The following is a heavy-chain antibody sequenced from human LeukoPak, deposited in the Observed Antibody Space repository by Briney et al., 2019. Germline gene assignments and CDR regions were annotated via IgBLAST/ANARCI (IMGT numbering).Heavy chain of an antibody. V-gene: IGHV3-48*02. CDR1: GFTFSSYN. D-gene: IGHD4-17*01. Sequence: PGGSLRLTCAASGFTFSSYNMNWVRQAPGKGLEWVSYISSSSDTMYYADSLKGRFTISRDNAKNSLYLQMNSLRDEDTAVYYCARAGYGDPHFDCWGQGTLVTVSS. J-gene: IGHJ4*02. CDR3: ARAGYGDPHFDC. CDR2: ISSSSDTM.